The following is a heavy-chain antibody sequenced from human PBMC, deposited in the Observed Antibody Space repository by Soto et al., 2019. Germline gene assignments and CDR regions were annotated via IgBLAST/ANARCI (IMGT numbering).Heavy chain of an antibody. J-gene: IGHJ1*01. CDR1: GYSISSGYY. CDR2: IYHSGST. V-gene: IGHV4-38-2*01. CDR3: AVGYCSSTTCSREYFQH. D-gene: IGHD2-2*03. Sequence: SETLSLTCAVSGYSISSGYYWGWIRQPPGKGLEWIGSIYHSGSTFFNPSLESRVTISVDTSKNQFSLKLSSVTAADTAIYYCAVGYCSSTTCSREYFQHWGQGTLVTVSS.